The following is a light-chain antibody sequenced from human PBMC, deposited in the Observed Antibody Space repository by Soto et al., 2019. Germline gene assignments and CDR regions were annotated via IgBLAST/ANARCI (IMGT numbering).Light chain of an antibody. CDR1: QTISDY. Sequence: DIQMTQSPSSLSASVGDRVTITCRASQTISDYLNWYQQKPGKAPKVLIYAASNLQSGVPSRFSGRGSGTDFTLTISSLQPEDFATYYCHQSFIAPRTFGPGTSVEVK. V-gene: IGKV1-39*01. CDR3: HQSFIAPRT. CDR2: AAS. J-gene: IGKJ1*01.